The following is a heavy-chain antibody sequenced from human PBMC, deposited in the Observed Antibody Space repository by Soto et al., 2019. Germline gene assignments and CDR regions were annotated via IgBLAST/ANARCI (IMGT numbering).Heavy chain of an antibody. D-gene: IGHD3-10*01. CDR2: IKEDGTEK. Sequence: GGSLRLSCEASGSTFGIHWMTWVRQAPGKALEWVANIKEDGTEKYYVDSVKGRFTISRDNAKNSLFLQMNSLRTEDTAIYYSVRPNYRKFGCWGQGTLVTVAS. CDR3: VRPNYRKFGC. V-gene: IGHV3-7*01. J-gene: IGHJ4*02. CDR1: GSTFGIHW.